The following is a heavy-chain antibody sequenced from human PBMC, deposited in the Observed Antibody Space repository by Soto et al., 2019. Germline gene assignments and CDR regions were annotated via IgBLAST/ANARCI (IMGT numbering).Heavy chain of an antibody. Sequence: EVQLEESGGGLIQPGGSLRLSCAASGFIVSRNYMSWVRQAPGKGLEWVSIIYSGDSTYYADSVKGRFTISRDKSKNMLYLQMSSLREDDTAVYYCARDLYGSGFLDCWGQGTLVTVSS. CDR1: GFIVSRNY. CDR3: ARDLYGSGFLDC. V-gene: IGHV3-53*01. J-gene: IGHJ4*02. CDR2: IYSGDST. D-gene: IGHD3-10*01.